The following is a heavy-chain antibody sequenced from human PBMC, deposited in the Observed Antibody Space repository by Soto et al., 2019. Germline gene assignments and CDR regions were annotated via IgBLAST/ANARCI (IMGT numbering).Heavy chain of an antibody. CDR3: ARGGLVPALAS. J-gene: IGHJ4*02. Sequence: EVQLVESGGGLVQPGGSLRLSCAASGFSFSSYSMNWVRQAPGKGLEWVSYIRTSSSMTYYADSVKGRFTVSRDDAQNTAFLQINSLRGDDPAVYYCARGGLVPALASWGRGALVTVSS. CDR2: IRTSSSMT. V-gene: IGHV3-48*01. D-gene: IGHD2-2*01. CDR1: GFSFSSYS.